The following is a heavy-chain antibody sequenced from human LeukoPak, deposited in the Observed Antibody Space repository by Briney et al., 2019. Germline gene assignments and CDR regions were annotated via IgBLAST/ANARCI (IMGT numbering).Heavy chain of an antibody. J-gene: IGHJ4*01. CDR3: ARDQGHITMTN. CDR2: ISSSSSYT. V-gene: IGHV3-11*06. CDR1: GFTFSDYY. D-gene: IGHD3-22*01. Sequence: PGGSLRLSCAASGFTFSDYYMSWIRQAPGKGLEWVSYISSSSSYTNYADSVKGRFTISRDNAKNSLYLQMNSLRAEDTAVYYCARDQGHITMTNWGHETLPTVSS.